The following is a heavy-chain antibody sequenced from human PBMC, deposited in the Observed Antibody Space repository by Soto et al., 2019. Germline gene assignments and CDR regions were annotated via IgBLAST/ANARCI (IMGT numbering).Heavy chain of an antibody. D-gene: IGHD6-13*01. CDR3: SRLQAAAGDNDLTFDY. Sequence: GESLKISCKGSGYSFTSYWISWVRQMPGKGLERMGRIDPSDSYTNYSPSFQGHVTISADKSISTAYLQWSSLKASDTSMYFFSRLQAAAGDNDLTFDYWGQGTLVTVS. CDR2: IDPSDSYT. J-gene: IGHJ4*02. V-gene: IGHV5-10-1*01. CDR1: GYSFTSYW.